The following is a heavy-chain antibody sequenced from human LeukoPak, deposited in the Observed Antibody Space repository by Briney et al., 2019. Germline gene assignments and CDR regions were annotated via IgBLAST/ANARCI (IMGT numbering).Heavy chain of an antibody. CDR1: GFTISNYE. D-gene: IGHD5-24*01. CDR2: ISTSGGII. J-gene: IGHJ4*02. Sequence: GGSLRLSCAASGFTISNYETNWVRQAPGKGLEWVSYISTSGGIIHYADSVKGRFTISRDSAKNSLYLQMNSLRAEDTAVYYCARDGYKPYWGQGTLVTVSS. CDR3: ARDGYKPY. V-gene: IGHV3-48*03.